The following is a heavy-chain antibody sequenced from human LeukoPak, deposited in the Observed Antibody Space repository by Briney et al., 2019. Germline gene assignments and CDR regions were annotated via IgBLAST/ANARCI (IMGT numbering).Heavy chain of an antibody. D-gene: IGHD3-10*02. J-gene: IGHJ6*03. V-gene: IGHV3-21*01. CDR1: GFTFSTSS. CDR3: ARDEIITGSMFGGYYYYMDV. CDR2: ISSSSSYI. Sequence: GGSLRLSCAASGFTFSTSSMNWVRQAPGKGLEWVSSISSSSSYIYYADSVKGRFTISRDNAKHSLYLQMNSLRAEDTAVYYCARDEIITGSMFGGYYYYMDVWGKGTTVTVSS.